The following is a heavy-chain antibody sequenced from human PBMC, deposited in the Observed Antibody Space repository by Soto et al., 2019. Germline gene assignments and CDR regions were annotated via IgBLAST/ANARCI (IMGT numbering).Heavy chain of an antibody. CDR1: GYTFTSFG. Sequence: QVQLVQSGAEVKKPGASVKVSCRASGYTFTSFGISWLRQAPGQGLAWMGWISGYNGNTDYEQKLQGRVSMTTDTSTSTVSLELRSLRSDDTAVYYCARDGGIAVRAYDFWGQGTMVIVSS. J-gene: IGHJ3*01. CDR2: ISGYNGNT. CDR3: ARDGGIAVRAYDF. D-gene: IGHD6-19*01. V-gene: IGHV1-18*01.